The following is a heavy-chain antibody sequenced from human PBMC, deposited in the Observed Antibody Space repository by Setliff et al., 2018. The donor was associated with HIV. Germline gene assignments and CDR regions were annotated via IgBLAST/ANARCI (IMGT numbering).Heavy chain of an antibody. D-gene: IGHD6-19*01. CDR3: ARDASTGWRTMGFDY. CDR2: IIPIFGTA. CDR1: GGTFSSYA. Sequence: SVKVSCKASGGTFSSYAISWVRQAPGQGLEWMGGIIPIFGTANYAQKLQGRVTMTTDTSTGTAYMELRSLRSDDTAVYYCARDASTGWRTMGFDYWGQGTLVTAPQ. J-gene: IGHJ4*02. V-gene: IGHV1-69*05.